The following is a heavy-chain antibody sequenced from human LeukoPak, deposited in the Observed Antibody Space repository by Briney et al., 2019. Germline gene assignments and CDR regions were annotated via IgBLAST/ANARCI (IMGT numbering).Heavy chain of an antibody. V-gene: IGHV3-30*04. J-gene: IGHJ4*02. CDR3: ARDGEGYGDPSPLDY. D-gene: IGHD4-17*01. CDR1: GFTFSSYA. Sequence: GGSLRLSCAASGFTFSSYAMHWVRQAPGKGLEWVAVISYDGSNKYYADSVKGRFTISRDNSKNTLYLQMNSLRAEDTAVYYCARDGEGYGDPSPLDYWGQGTLVTVSS. CDR2: ISYDGSNK.